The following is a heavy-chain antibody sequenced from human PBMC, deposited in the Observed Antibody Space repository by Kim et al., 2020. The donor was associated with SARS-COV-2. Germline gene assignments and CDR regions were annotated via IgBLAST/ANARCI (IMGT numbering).Heavy chain of an antibody. J-gene: IGHJ6*02. D-gene: IGHD6-6*01. CDR2: IYPGDSDT. V-gene: IGHV5-51*01. Sequence: GESLKISCKGSGYSFTSYWIGWVRQMPGKGLEWMGIIYPGDSDTRYSPSFQGQVTISADKSISTAYLQWSSLKASDTAMYYCARRSSSSRWYYYYGMDVWGQGTTVTVSS. CDR1: GYSFTSYW. CDR3: ARRSSSSRWYYYYGMDV.